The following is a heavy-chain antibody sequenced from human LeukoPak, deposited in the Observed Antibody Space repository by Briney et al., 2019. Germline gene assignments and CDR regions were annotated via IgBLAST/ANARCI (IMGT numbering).Heavy chain of an antibody. CDR3: AGGYNWNDGNWFDP. D-gene: IGHD1-1*01. CDR1: GGSFSGYY. J-gene: IGHJ5*02. CDR2: INHSEST. V-gene: IGHV4-34*01. Sequence: PSETPSLTCVVYGGSFSGYYWSWIRQPPGKGLEWIGEINHSESTNYSPSLKSRVTISLDTSENQFSLKLSSVTAADTAVYYCAGGYNWNDGNWFDPWGQGTLVTVSS.